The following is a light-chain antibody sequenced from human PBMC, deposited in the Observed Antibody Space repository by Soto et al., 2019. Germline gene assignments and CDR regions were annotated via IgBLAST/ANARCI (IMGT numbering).Light chain of an antibody. CDR3: QSYDSSLSGVL. J-gene: IGLJ2*01. CDR2: DNT. CDR1: SSNIGAGYD. V-gene: IGLV1-40*01. Sequence: QAVVTQPPSVSGAPGQRVTISCTGSSSNIGAGYDVHWYQQLPGTAPKLVIYDNTNRPSGVPDRFSGSKSGTSVSLAITGLQAEDEADYYCQSYDSSLSGVLFGGGTKLTVL.